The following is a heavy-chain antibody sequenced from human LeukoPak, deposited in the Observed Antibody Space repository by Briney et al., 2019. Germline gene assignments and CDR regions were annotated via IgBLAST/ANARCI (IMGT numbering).Heavy chain of an antibody. CDR2: INHSGST. J-gene: IGHJ5*02. D-gene: IGHD2-2*01. CDR1: GGSFSGYY. V-gene: IGHV4-34*01. CDR3: ARIHRYCSSTSCYWFDP. Sequence: PSETLSLTCAVYGGSFSGYYWSWIRQPPGKGLEWIGEINHSGSTNYNPSLKSRVTISVDTSKNQFSLKLSSVTAADTAVYYCARIHRYCSSTSCYWFDPWGQGTLVTVSS.